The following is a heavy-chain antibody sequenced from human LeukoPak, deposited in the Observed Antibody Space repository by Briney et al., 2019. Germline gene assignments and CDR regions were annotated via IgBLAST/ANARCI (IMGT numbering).Heavy chain of an antibody. V-gene: IGHV3-48*01. CDR3: ARRPSGRDYYYGMDV. Sequence: HPGGSLRLSCAASGFTFSTYSMSWVRQAPGKGLEWVSYISTSSSTIYYADSVKGRFTISRDNSKNTLYLQMNSLRAEHTAVYYCARRPSGRDYYYGMDVWGQGTTVTVSS. CDR2: ISTSSSTI. J-gene: IGHJ6*02. D-gene: IGHD3-10*01. CDR1: GFTFSTYS.